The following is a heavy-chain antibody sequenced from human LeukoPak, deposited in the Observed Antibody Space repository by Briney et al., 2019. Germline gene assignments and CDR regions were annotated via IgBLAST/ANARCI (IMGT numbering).Heavy chain of an antibody. Sequence: GGSLTLSCAASGLTVSSSYMSWVRQAPGKGLEWVSIIYNDGSTYYADSMKGRFTISRDNSKNTLYLQVNSLRAEDTVMYYCARNILFAFDIWGQGTMVTVSS. V-gene: IGHV3-53*01. CDR1: GLTVSSSY. CDR2: IYNDGST. J-gene: IGHJ3*02. CDR3: ARNILFAFDI.